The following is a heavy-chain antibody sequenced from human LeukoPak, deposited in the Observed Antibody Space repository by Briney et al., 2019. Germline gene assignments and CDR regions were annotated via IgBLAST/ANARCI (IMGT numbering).Heavy chain of an antibody. V-gene: IGHV3-30*04. CDR1: GFTFSRYA. CDR3: ARDLEQWLVQGGSDY. CDR2: ISYDGSNK. D-gene: IGHD6-19*01. J-gene: IGHJ4*02. Sequence: GGSLRLSCAASGFTFSRYAMHWVRQAPGKGLEWVAVISYDGSNKYYADSVKGRFTISRDNSKNTLYLQMNSLRAEDTAVYYCARDLEQWLVQGGSDYWGQGTLVTVSS.